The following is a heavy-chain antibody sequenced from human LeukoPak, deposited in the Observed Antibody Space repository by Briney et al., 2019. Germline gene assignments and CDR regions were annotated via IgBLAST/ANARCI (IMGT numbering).Heavy chain of an antibody. Sequence: ASVKVSCKASGYTFISHFVHWVRQAPGQGLEWMGIINPSGGGTTYAQRFQGRVSMTSDTSTNTLYVELNSLTSEDTAVYYCARGARYFYYYAMDVWGQGTTVTVSS. CDR3: ARGARYFYYYAMDV. D-gene: IGHD3-10*01. CDR1: GYTFISHF. J-gene: IGHJ6*02. CDR2: INPSGGGT. V-gene: IGHV1-46*01.